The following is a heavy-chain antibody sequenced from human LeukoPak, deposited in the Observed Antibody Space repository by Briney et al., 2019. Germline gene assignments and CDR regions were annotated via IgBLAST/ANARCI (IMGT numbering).Heavy chain of an antibody. J-gene: IGHJ4*02. CDR2: IKQDGSEK. CDR1: GFTFSSYW. V-gene: IGHV3-7*01. Sequence: GGSLRLSCAASGFTFSSYWMSWVRQAPGKGLEWVANIKQDGSEKYYVDSVKGRFTISRANAKNSLYLQMNSLRAEDTAVYYCASAIYGGYDPRSLYYFDYWGQGTLVTVSS. D-gene: IGHD5-12*01. CDR3: ASAIYGGYDPRSLYYFDY.